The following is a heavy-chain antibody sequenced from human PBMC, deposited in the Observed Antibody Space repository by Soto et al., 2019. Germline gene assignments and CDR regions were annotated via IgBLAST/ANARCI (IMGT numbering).Heavy chain of an antibody. Sequence: PGGSLRLSCAASGFTVSSNYMSWVRQAPGKGLEWVSVIYSGGSTYYADSVKGRFTISRHNSKNTLYLQMNSLRAEDTAVYYCARTYSSGWSASNYYYYYMDVWGKGTTVTVSS. CDR3: ARTYSSGWSASNYYYYYMDV. CDR1: GFTVSSNY. J-gene: IGHJ6*03. CDR2: IYSGGST. V-gene: IGHV3-53*04. D-gene: IGHD6-19*01.